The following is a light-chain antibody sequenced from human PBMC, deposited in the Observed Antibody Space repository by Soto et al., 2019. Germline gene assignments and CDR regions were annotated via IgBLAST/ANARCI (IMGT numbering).Light chain of an antibody. CDR2: DVS. CDR1: SSDVGGYNY. V-gene: IGLV2-14*03. J-gene: IGLJ2*01. Sequence: QSALTQPASVSGSPGQSITISCTGTSSDVGGYNYVSWYQQHPGKGPKLMIYDVSDRPSGVSNRFSGSKSGNTASLTISGLRAEDEADYYCSSYTASSPHVRVGGGTKLTV. CDR3: SSYTASSPHVR.